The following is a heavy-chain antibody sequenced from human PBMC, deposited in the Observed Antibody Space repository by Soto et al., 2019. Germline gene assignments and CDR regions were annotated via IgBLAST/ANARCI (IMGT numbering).Heavy chain of an antibody. CDR3: AKYDFWIPGNFDP. D-gene: IGHD3-3*01. CDR1: GFTFGDFW. Sequence: PGGSLRLSCAASGFTFGDFWMSWVRQAPGKGLEWVANINKDGGGKSYVDSVRGRFTISRDNAKNSLYLEMNSLRAEDTAVYYCAKYDFWIPGNFDPRGQGTLVTVSS. J-gene: IGHJ5*02. CDR2: INKDGGGK. V-gene: IGHV3-7*01.